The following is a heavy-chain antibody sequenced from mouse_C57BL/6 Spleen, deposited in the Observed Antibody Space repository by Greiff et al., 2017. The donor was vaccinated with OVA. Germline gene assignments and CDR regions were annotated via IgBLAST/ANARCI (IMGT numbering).Heavy chain of an antibody. Sequence: QVQLKEPGAELVKPGASVKISCKASGYTFTDYYITWVKQRPGQGLEWIGCIFPGSGSTNYNEKFKGKATLTVDKSSSTAYMLLSSLTSEDSAVYFCAGATVGDYAMDYWGQGTSVTVSS. CDR3: AGATVGDYAMDY. CDR1: GYTFTDYY. V-gene: IGHV1-75*01. J-gene: IGHJ4*01. D-gene: IGHD1-1*01. CDR2: IFPGSGST.